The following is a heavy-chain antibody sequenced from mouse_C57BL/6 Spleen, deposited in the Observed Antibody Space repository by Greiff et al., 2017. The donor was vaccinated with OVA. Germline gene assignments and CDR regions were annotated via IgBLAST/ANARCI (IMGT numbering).Heavy chain of an antibody. J-gene: IGHJ4*01. V-gene: IGHV14-1*01. Sequence: VQLQQSGAELVRPGASVKLSCTASGFNIKDYYMHWVKQRPEQGLEWIGRIDPEDGDTEYAPKFQGKATMTADTSSNTAYLQLSSLTSGDTAVYYCTTMYYYGSSPYYAMDYWGQGTSVTVSS. CDR3: TTMYYYGSSPYYAMDY. CDR2: IDPEDGDT. CDR1: GFNIKDYY. D-gene: IGHD1-1*01.